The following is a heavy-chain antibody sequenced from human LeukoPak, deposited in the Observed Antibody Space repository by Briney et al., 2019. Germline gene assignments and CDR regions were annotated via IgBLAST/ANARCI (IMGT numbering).Heavy chain of an antibody. V-gene: IGHV3-23*01. CDR1: GFTFSSYA. D-gene: IGHD2-21*01. CDR3: AKEVVSAIPDY. J-gene: IGHJ4*02. CDR2: ISDSGTST. Sequence: GGSLRLSCSASGFTFSSYAMSWVRQAPGKGLEWVSAISDSGTSTYYADSVKGRFTISRDNSKNTLHLQINSLRPEDTAVYYCAKEVVSAIPDYWGQGTLVTVSS.